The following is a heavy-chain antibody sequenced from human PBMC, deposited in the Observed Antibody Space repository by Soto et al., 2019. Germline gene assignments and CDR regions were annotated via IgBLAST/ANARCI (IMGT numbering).Heavy chain of an antibody. D-gene: IGHD2-21*02. CDR1: GDSINNRSYY. CDR2: IYNSGST. J-gene: IGHJ4*02. CDR3: ARQRTSVVTQAYFDS. V-gene: IGHV4-39*01. Sequence: PSETLSLTCTVTGDSINNRSYYWGWIRQPPGKGLEWIGSIYNSGSTYDNPSLKSRVSMSVDTSKNQFSLKLRSVTAADTALYYCARQRTSVVTQAYFDSWGQGSLVTVSS.